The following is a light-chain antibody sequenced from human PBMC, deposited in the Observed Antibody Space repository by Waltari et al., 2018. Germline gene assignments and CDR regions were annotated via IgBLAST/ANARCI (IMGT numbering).Light chain of an antibody. J-gene: IGKJ5*01. CDR2: WAS. CDR3: QQYLTTPLT. V-gene: IGKV4-1*01. Sequence: DIVMTQSPDSLAVSLGERVTIDCKSGQSVLYTSNNKNNLAWYQQRPGQPPKLLIYWASTRESGVPDRFSGSGSGTDFTLTISSLQAEDVAVYFCQQYLTTPLTFGQGTRLEIK. CDR1: QSVLYTSNNKNN.